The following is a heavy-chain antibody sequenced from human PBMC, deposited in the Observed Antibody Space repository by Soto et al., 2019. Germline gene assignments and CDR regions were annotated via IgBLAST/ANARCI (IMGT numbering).Heavy chain of an antibody. CDR1: GGTISTGGYS. CDR3: ARVFSYYCGDDRGFFDF. D-gene: IGHD5-12*01. J-gene: IGHJ4*02. V-gene: IGHV4-30-2*01. Sequence: QTLSLIYTVSGGTISTGGYSWSWIRQPPDKVLEWIGYIYHSGSTYYNPSLKSRVTISVDRSKNQFSLKLSSVTAADTAVYYCARVFSYYCGDDRGFFDFCGQGSLVIGSS. CDR2: IYHSGST.